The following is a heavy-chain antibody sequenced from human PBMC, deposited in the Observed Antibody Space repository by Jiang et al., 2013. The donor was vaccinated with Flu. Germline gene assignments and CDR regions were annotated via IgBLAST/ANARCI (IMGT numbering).Heavy chain of an antibody. J-gene: IGHJ4*02. CDR3: ARDLRYCSSTSCRDY. D-gene: IGHD2-2*01. CDR1: GGSFSGYY. CDR2: INHSGST. Sequence: LLKPSETLSLTCAVYGGSFSGYYWSWIRQPPGKGLEWIGEINHSGSTNYNPSLKSRVTISVDTSKNQFSLKLSSVTAADTAVYYCARDLRYCSSTSCRDYWGQGTLVTVSS. V-gene: IGHV4-34*01.